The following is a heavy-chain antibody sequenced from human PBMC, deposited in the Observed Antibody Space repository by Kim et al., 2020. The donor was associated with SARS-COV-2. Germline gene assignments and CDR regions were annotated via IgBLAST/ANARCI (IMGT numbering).Heavy chain of an antibody. CDR3: ARARYFAWLVHQSSHYFD. Sequence: SETLSLTCAVYGDPVTGYYWSWIRQPPGKGLEWIGEINYDRSTNYKPSLKSRITMSLDSSKSQFSLSLTSLTAADTAVYYCARARYFAWLVHQSSHYFD. V-gene: IGHV4-34*01. CDR2: INYDRST. CDR1: GDPVTGYY. J-gene: IGHJ4*01. D-gene: IGHD3-9*01.